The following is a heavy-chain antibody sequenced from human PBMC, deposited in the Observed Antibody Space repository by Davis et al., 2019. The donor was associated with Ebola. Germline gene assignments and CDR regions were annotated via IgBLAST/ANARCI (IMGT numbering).Heavy chain of an antibody. CDR1: GASITSGYFS. V-gene: IGHV4-61*10. CDR3: TRVVPSGFSDH. CDR2: IHSDGSA. J-gene: IGHJ4*02. D-gene: IGHD3-22*01. Sequence: GSLRLSCNVSGASITSGYFSWTWVRQPAGKGLEWIGNIHSDGSARYSPSLRSRVTMSVDMSQTQFSLRLSSLTAADAGVYYCTRVVPSGFSDHWGQGAPVTVSS.